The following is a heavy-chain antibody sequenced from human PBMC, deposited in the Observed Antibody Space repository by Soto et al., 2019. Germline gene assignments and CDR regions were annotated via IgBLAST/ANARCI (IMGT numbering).Heavy chain of an antibody. J-gene: IGHJ5*02. CDR3: ASYSYGLYNWFPP. D-gene: IGHD5-18*01. CDR2: IYYSGST. CDR1: GGSISSSSYY. Sequence: PSETLSLTCTVFGGSISSSSYYWGWIRQPPGKGLEWIGSIYYSGSTYYNPSLKSRVTISIDTSKNQFSLKLSSVTAADTGVYSCASYSYGLYNWFPPRGKGTRVTVS. V-gene: IGHV4-39*01.